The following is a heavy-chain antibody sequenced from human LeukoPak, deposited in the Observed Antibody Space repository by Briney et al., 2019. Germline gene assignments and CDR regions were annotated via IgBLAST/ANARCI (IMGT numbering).Heavy chain of an antibody. CDR1: GGTFSSYA. J-gene: IGHJ1*01. Sequence: ASVKVSCKASGGTFSSYAISWVRQAPGQGLEWMGGIIPIFGTATYAQQFQDRVKITADESTSTAYMELSSLRSEDRAVYYCASRPSYYYDSSGYMEHWGQGTLVTVSS. CDR3: ASRPSYYYDSSGYMEH. CDR2: IIPIFGTA. D-gene: IGHD3-22*01. V-gene: IGHV1-69*13.